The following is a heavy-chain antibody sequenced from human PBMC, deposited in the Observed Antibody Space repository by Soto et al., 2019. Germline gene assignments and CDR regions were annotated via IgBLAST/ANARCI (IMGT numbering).Heavy chain of an antibody. J-gene: IGHJ4*02. CDR1: GFTFSSYA. CDR2: ISGSGGST. D-gene: IGHD3-3*01. V-gene: IGHV3-23*01. Sequence: EVQLLESGGGLVQPGGSLRLSCAASGFTFSSYAMSWVRQAPGKGLEWVSAISGSGGSTYYADSVKGRFTISRDNSKNTRYLRVNSLRAEDTAGYYCAKESFYDFWSGYSIFDYWGQGTLVTVSS. CDR3: AKESFYDFWSGYSIFDY.